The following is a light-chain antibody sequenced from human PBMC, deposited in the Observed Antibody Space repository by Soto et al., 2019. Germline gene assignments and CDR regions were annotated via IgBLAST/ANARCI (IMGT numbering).Light chain of an antibody. V-gene: IGKV1-5*01. CDR2: HAS. CDR3: QQYNSYSWT. CDR1: QNIGRW. Sequence: DIHMTNSPSTLSTSIQHRVTLSSRSSQNIGRWLAWYKQKPGTAPNLLIYHASNLRGGVPSRFSGGGSGTEFTLTISSVQPDDIATYSCQQYNSYSWTFGQGTKVDIK. J-gene: IGKJ1*01.